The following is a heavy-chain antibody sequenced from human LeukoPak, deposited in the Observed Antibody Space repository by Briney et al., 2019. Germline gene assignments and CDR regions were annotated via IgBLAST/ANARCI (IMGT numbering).Heavy chain of an antibody. D-gene: IGHD2-21*02. CDR3: ARGGPYCGGDCQSD. CDR2: IIPIFGTA. Sequence: SVKVSCKASGGTFSSYAISWVRQAPGQGLEWMGGIIPIFGTANYAQKFQGRVTITADESTSTAYMELSSLRSEDTAVYYCARGGPYCGGDCQSDWGQGTLVTVSS. J-gene: IGHJ4*02. V-gene: IGHV1-69*13. CDR1: GGTFSSYA.